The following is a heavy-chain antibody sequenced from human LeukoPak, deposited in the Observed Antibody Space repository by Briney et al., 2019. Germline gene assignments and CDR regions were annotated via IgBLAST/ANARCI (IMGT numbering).Heavy chain of an antibody. D-gene: IGHD3-22*01. J-gene: IGHJ4*02. CDR2: ISVYNVNT. V-gene: IGHV1-18*01. Sequence: GASVKVSCKASGYTFTSYGISWVRQAPGQGLEWLGWISVYNVNTNYAQKLQGRVTMTTDTSTSTVYMELRSLRSDDTAVYYCARVPYDSSGYYRDWGQGTLVTVSS. CDR3: ARVPYDSSGYYRD. CDR1: GYTFTSYG.